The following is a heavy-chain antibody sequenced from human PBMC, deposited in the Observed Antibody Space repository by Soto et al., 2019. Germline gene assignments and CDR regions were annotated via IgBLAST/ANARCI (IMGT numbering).Heavy chain of an antibody. Sequence: PGGSLRLSCAASGFTFGDYAMSWVRQAPGKRLEWVSSITDTGGDTYYADSVKGRFTISRDNSKNTLFLQMNSLRAEDTDLYYCVKVSESVRPYYFDYWGQGTLVIVSS. CDR2: ITDTGGDT. V-gene: IGHV3-23*01. D-gene: IGHD3-10*02. CDR3: VKVSESVRPYYFDY. CDR1: GFTFGDYA. J-gene: IGHJ4*02.